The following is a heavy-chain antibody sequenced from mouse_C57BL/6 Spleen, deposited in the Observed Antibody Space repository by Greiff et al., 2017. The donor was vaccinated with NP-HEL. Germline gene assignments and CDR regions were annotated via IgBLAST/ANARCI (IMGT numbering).Heavy chain of an antibody. CDR3: ARRYSNGDAMDY. V-gene: IGHV1-81*01. D-gene: IGHD2-5*01. CDR2: IYPRSGNT. J-gene: IGHJ4*01. CDR1: GYTFTSYG. Sequence: QVQVQQSGAELARPGASVKLSCKASGYTFTSYGISWVKQRTGQGLEWIGEIYPRSGNTYYNEKFKGKATLTADKSSSTAYMELRSLTSEDSAVYFCARRYSNGDAMDYWGQGTSVTVSS.